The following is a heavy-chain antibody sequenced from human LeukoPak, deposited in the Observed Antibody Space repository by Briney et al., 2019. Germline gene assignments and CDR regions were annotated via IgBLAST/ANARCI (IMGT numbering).Heavy chain of an antibody. V-gene: IGHV1-2*02. CDR1: GYTFTGYY. J-gene: IGHJ5*02. CDR2: INPNSGGT. Sequence: ASVKVSCKASGYTFTGYYMHWVRQAPGQGLEWMGWINPNSGGTNYAQKLQGRVTMTTDTSTSTAYMELRSLRSDDTAVYYCAREGRVFFRNWFDPWGQGTLVTVSS. CDR3: AREGRVFFRNWFDP. D-gene: IGHD3-16*01.